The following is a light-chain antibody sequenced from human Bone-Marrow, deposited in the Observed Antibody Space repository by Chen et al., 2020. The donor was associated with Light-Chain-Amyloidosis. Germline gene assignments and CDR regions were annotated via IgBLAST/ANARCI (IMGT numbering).Light chain of an antibody. J-gene: IGKJ5*01. V-gene: IGKV3-11*01. Sequence: ETVLTQSPATLSLSPGERATLSCRASQSISDYLVWYQQKPGQAPRLLIYDASNRATGIPARFSGSGSGTDVTLTISRLEPEDFAVYYCQQRSNWITFGQGTRVEIK. CDR3: QQRSNWIT. CDR2: DAS. CDR1: QSISDY.